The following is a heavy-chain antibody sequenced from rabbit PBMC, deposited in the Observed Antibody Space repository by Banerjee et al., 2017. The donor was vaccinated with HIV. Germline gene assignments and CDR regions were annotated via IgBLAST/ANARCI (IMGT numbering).Heavy chain of an antibody. CDR2: INTGSGHI. CDR3: ARSEVGCTRRLDL. J-gene: IGHJ6*01. D-gene: IGHD5-1*01. Sequence: QSLEESGGDLVKPGASLTLTCTASGFSFSSTYYMYWVRQAPGKGLELIGCINTGSGHIVYASWAKGRFTISKTSSTTVTLQRTSLTAADTATHFCARSEVGCTRRLDLRGPGTLVTVS. V-gene: IGHV1S40*01. CDR1: GFSFSSTYY.